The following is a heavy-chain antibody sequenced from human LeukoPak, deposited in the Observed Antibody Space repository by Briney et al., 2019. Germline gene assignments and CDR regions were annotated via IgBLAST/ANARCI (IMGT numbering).Heavy chain of an antibody. CDR3: ARGAVAVDYYMDV. CDR2: INPSGGST. CDR1: GYTFTSYY. Sequence: ASVKVSCKASGYTFTSYYMHWVRQAPGQGLEWMGIINPSGGSTSYAQKFQGRVTMTRDMSTSTVYMELSSLRSEGTAVYYCARGAVAVDYYMDVWGKGTTVTVSS. D-gene: IGHD6-19*01. V-gene: IGHV1-46*01. J-gene: IGHJ6*03.